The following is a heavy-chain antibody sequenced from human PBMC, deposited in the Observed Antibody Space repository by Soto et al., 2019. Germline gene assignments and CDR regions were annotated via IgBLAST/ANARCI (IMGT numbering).Heavy chain of an antibody. Sequence: QVQLVQSGAEMKKPGASVKVSRKSSGYTFTTYIMHWVRQAPGQRLEWMGWINAGNGNTKYSQKFQDRVTITRDTSANIAYMDLSSLRSEDTAVYYCARDRWSITMRPGSNYGMDVWGQGTTVTVSS. V-gene: IGHV1-3*01. D-gene: IGHD3-22*01. CDR2: INAGNGNT. CDR3: ARDRWSITMRPGSNYGMDV. CDR1: GYTFTTYI. J-gene: IGHJ6*02.